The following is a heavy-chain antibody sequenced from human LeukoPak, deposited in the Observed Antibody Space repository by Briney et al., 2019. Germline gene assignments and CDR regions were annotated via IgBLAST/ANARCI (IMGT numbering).Heavy chain of an antibody. CDR2: IYYSGST. CDR3: ARDAYCSGGSCARQSDGMDV. Sequence: SETLSLTCTVSGGSISSSSYYWGWIRQPPGKGLEWIGSIYYSGSTYYNPSLKSRVTISVDTSKNQFSLKLSSVTAADTAVYYCARDAYCSGGSCARQSDGMDVWGQGTTVTVSS. V-gene: IGHV4-39*07. D-gene: IGHD2-15*01. CDR1: GGSISSSSYY. J-gene: IGHJ6*02.